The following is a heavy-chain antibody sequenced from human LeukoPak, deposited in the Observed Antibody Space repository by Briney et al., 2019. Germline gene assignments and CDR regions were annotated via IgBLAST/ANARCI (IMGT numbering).Heavy chain of an antibody. CDR2: ISGSGGRT. D-gene: IGHD6-13*01. CDR3: AKGSAAAGTGIDP. CDR1: GLTFISYA. Sequence: PGGSLRLSCAASGLTFISYAMSWVRQAPGKGLEWVSAISGSGGRTYYAGSVKGRFTISRDNSKNTLYLQMNSLRAEDTAVYYCAKGSAAAGTGIDPWGQGPLVTVSS. J-gene: IGHJ5*02. V-gene: IGHV3-23*01.